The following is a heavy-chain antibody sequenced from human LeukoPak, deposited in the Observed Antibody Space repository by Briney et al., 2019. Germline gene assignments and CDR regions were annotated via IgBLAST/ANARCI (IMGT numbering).Heavy chain of an antibody. V-gene: IGHV4-31*03. CDR2: IYYRGST. D-gene: IGHD4-23*01. J-gene: IGHJ4*02. Sequence: PSQTLSLTCTVSGGSISSGGYYWSWIRQHPGKGLEWIGYIYYRGSTYYNPSLKSRVTISVDTSKNQFSLKLSSVTAADTAVYYCASTDYGGYFDYWAREPWSPSPQ. CDR3: ASTDYGGYFDY. CDR1: GGSISSGGYY.